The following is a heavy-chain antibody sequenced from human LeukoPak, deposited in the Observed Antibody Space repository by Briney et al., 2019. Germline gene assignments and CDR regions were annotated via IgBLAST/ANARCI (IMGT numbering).Heavy chain of an antibody. CDR1: GGTFSSYA. D-gene: IGHD6-13*01. Sequence: ASVKVSCKASGGTFSSYAISWVRQAPGQGLEWMGGIIPIFGTANYAQKFQGRVTITADKSTSTAYMELSSLRSEDTAVYYCAREGYSSSWSYYYYYYMDVWGKGTTVTISS. CDR3: AREGYSSSWSYYYYYYMDV. CDR2: IIPIFGTA. J-gene: IGHJ6*03. V-gene: IGHV1-69*06.